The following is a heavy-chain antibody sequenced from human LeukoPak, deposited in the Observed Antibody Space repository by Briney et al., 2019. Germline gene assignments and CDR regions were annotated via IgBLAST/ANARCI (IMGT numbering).Heavy chain of an antibody. CDR3: ARGTYYAILTGFRTHRPFDY. V-gene: IGHV1-18*01. CDR2: IITYNGNT. Sequence: ASVKVSCKASGYTFTSYGISWVRQAPGQGLEWMGYIITYNGNTNYAQKLQGRVTMTTDTSTSTAYMELRSLRPDDTAVYYCARGTYYAILTGFRTHRPFDYWGQGTLVTVSS. D-gene: IGHD3-9*01. CDR1: GYTFTSYG. J-gene: IGHJ4*02.